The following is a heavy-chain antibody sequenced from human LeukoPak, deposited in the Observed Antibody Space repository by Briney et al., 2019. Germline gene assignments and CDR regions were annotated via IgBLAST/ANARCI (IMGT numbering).Heavy chain of an antibody. CDR3: TTDHVVVVVTG. CDR1: GFTFSNYA. Sequence: PGGSLRLSCAVSGFTFSNYAMTWVRLAPGKGLEWVGRIKSKTDGGTTDYAAPVKGRFTISRDDSKNTLYLQMNSLKTEDTAVYYCTTDHVVVVVTGWGKGTTVTVSS. CDR2: IKSKTDGGTT. V-gene: IGHV3-15*01. J-gene: IGHJ6*04. D-gene: IGHD2-15*01.